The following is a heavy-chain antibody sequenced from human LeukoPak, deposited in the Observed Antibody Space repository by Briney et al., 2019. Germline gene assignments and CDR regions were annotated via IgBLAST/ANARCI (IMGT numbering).Heavy chain of an antibody. Sequence: PGGSLRLSCAVPGFTFSSYSMNWVRQAPGKGLEWVSYISSSSSTIYYADSVKGRFTISRDNAKNSLYLQMNSLRAEDTAVYYCASDSSSSFGVYWGQGTLVTVSS. CDR2: ISSSSSTI. V-gene: IGHV3-48*01. J-gene: IGHJ4*02. CDR1: GFTFSSYS. D-gene: IGHD6-6*01. CDR3: ASDSSSSFGVY.